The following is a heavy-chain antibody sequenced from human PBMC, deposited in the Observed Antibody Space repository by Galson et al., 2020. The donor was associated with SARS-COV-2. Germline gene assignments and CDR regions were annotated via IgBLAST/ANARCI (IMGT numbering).Heavy chain of an antibody. V-gene: IGHV3-48*02. CDR3: ARELRGYCDSTSCYHGAFDI. CDR1: GFSISTYT. Sequence: GESLKISCAASGFSISTYTMNWVRQAQGKGPEWLSYISTAEIHYADFVKGRFTISRDNARDSLDLQMNILRDEDTAVYYCARELRGYCDSTSCYHGAFDIWGQGTMVTVSS. CDR2: ISTAEI. D-gene: IGHD2-2*01. J-gene: IGHJ3*02.